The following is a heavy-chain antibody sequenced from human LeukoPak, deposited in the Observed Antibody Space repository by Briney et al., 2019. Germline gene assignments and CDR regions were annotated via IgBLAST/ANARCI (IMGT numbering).Heavy chain of an antibody. V-gene: IGHV4-4*02. CDR1: VGSINSGNW. D-gene: IGHD2-2*02. J-gene: IGHJ6*02. CDR2: IYHNGTP. CDR3: ATAPILRGEGGEHYKYGMDV. Sequence: SETLSLTCAVSVGSINSGNWWSWVRQSPGKGLEWIGEIYHNGTPNYNPSLKSRVTISADTFKNHLSLKMTSVTAADTAVYYCATAPILRGEGGEHYKYGMDVWGQGTTVIVSS.